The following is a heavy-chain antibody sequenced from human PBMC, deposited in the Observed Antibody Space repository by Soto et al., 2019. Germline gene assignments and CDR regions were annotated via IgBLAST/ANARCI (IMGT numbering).Heavy chain of an antibody. V-gene: IGHV3-64*01. J-gene: IGHJ4*01. D-gene: IGHD3-3*01. CDR3: WTRYFYYF. CDR1: GSTSSTYA. CDR2: ISSNGGST. Sequence: GGSLRLYCAGSGSTSSTYALHWGRHAPEKGQEYVSVISSNGGSTDYANSVRGSFIISSDNSKNTLKHQMGSRTAETSVEYYEWTRYFYYF.